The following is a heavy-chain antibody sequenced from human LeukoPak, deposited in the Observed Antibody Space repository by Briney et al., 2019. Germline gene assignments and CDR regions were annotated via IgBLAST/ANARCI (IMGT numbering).Heavy chain of an antibody. D-gene: IGHD1-26*01. CDR2: ISWNSGSL. CDR1: GFTFDDYA. V-gene: IGHV3-9*01. CDR3: TAPWEGGHY. Sequence: PGRSLRLSCAASGFTFDDYAIHWVRQAPGKGLEWVSSISWNSGSLGYADSVKGRFTIPRDNAEDSLFLQMNNLRTEDTALYYCTAPWEGGHYWGQGTLVTVSS. J-gene: IGHJ4*01.